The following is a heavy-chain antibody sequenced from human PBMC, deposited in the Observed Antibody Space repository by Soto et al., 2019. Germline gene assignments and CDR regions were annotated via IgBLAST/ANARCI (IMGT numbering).Heavy chain of an antibody. V-gene: IGHV1-69*01. CDR3: ATGPLYYYDSSGYSSAFDI. J-gene: IGHJ3*02. D-gene: IGHD3-22*01. Sequence: ASVKVSCKASGGTFSSYAISWVRQAPGQGPEWMGGIIPIFGTANYAQKFQGRVTITADESTSTAYMELSSLRSEDTAVYYCATGPLYYYDSSGYSSAFDIWGQGTMVTVSS. CDR2: IIPIFGTA. CDR1: GGTFSSYA.